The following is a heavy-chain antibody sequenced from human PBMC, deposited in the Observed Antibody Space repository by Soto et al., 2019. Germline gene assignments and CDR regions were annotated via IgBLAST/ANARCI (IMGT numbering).Heavy chain of an antibody. CDR3: VKSTDDFCYGLDV. D-gene: IGHD3-16*01. CDR1: GYSFTDHY. Sequence: VKVSCKACGYSFTDHYLLWVRQAPGKGLKRLEWINLNTGVTHFAQKYQGWVTMTRDTSINTAYIELTRLKSVYSAFYYYVKSTDDFCYGLDVWGQGTTVTVSS. V-gene: IGHV1-2*04. CDR2: INLNTGVT. J-gene: IGHJ6*02.